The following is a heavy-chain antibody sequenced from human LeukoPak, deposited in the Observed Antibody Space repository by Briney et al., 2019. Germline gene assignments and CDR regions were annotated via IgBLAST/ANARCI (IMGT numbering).Heavy chain of an antibody. D-gene: IGHD4-17*01. Sequence: GGSLRLSCAASGFTFSDYYMSWIRQAPGKGLEWVSYISSSGTTIYYADSVKGRFTISRDNAKNSLYLRMNSLRAEDTAVYYCARRTVTRDWYFDPWGRGTLVTVSS. CDR1: GFTFSDYY. CDR2: ISSSGTTI. CDR3: ARRTVTRDWYFDP. V-gene: IGHV3-11*01. J-gene: IGHJ2*01.